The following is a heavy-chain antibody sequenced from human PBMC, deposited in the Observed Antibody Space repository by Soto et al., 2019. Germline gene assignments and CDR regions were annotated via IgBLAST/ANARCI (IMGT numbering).Heavy chain of an antibody. Sequence: SGPTLVNPTRTLTLTCTFSGFSLSTSTMCVSWIRQPPGKALEWLALIDSDDDKYYSTSLRTRLTISKDTSKNQVVLTMTNMDPVDTATYYCTRILWPSGSYHPDHFDYWGQGTLVTVSS. J-gene: IGHJ4*02. V-gene: IGHV2-70*01. CDR1: GFSLSTSTMC. CDR2: IDSDDDK. D-gene: IGHD1-26*01. CDR3: TRILWPSGSYHPDHFDY.